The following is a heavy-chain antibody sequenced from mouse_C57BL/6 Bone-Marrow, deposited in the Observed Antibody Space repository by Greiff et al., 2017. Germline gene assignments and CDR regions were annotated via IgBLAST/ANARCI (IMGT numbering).Heavy chain of an antibody. CDR2: INPSSGYT. CDR3: ARRAYGSIWYFDV. Sequence: VKLMESGAELAKPGASVKLSCKASGYTFTSYWMHWVKQRPGQGLEWIGYINPSSGYTKYNQKFKDKATVTADKSSSTAYMQLSSLTYEDSAVYYCARRAYGSIWYFDVWGTGTTVTVSS. D-gene: IGHD1-1*01. CDR1: GYTFTSYW. J-gene: IGHJ1*03. V-gene: IGHV1-7*01.